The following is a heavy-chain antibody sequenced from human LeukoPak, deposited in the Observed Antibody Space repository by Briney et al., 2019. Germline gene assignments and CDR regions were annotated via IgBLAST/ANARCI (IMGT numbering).Heavy chain of an antibody. V-gene: IGHV4-4*07. CDR1: GGSISGYY. J-gene: IGHJ6*02. CDR3: ARALLGNTVIRYYYGMDV. CDR2: IYTSGST. Sequence: KPSETLSLTCTVSGGSISGYYWSWIRQPAGKGLEWIGRIYTSGSTNYNPSLKSRVTISVDTSKNQFSLKLSSVTAADTAVYYCARALLGNTVIRYYYGMDVWGQGTTVTVSS. D-gene: IGHD4-11*01.